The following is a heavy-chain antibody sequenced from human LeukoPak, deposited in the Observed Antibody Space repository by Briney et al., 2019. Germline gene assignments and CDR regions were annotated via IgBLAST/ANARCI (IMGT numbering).Heavy chain of an antibody. CDR3: TTDRPWRGVY. Sequence: PGGSLRLSCAASGFTFSNAWMSWVRQAPGKGLEWVGHTKSKTDGGTTDYAAPVKGRFTISRDDSNNTLYLQMNSLKTEDTAVYYCTTDRPWRGVYWGQGTLVTVSS. CDR2: TKSKTDGGTT. J-gene: IGHJ4*02. D-gene: IGHD6-6*01. CDR1: GFTFSNAW. V-gene: IGHV3-15*01.